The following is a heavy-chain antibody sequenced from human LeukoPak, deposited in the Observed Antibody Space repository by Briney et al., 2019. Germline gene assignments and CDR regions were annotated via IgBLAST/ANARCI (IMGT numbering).Heavy chain of an antibody. J-gene: IGHJ4*02. CDR1: GFTFSSYA. V-gene: IGHV3-23*01. Sequence: GGSLRLSCAASGFTFSSYALSWVRQAPGKGLEWVSAISGSGGNTYYTDSVKGRFTISRDNSKNTLSLQMNSLRVEDTALYYCAKDLGAGGGSVFDNWGQGTLVTVSS. CDR2: ISGSGGNT. D-gene: IGHD3-10*01. CDR3: AKDLGAGGGSVFDN.